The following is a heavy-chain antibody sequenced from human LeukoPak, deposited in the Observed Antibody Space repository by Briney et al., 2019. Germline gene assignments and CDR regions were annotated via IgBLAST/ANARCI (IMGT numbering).Heavy chain of an antibody. CDR1: GFTVSSTY. V-gene: IGHV3-66*01. CDR3: ARRLLTGYYEF. J-gene: IGHJ4*02. Sequence: GGSLRLSCAASGFTVSSTYMSWVRQAPGKGLEWVSVFYSGDTTYYANSVKGRFTISRDSSKNMLYLQMNSLRTEDTAVYYCARRLLTGYYEFWGQGTLVTVSS. CDR2: FYSGDTT. D-gene: IGHD3-9*01.